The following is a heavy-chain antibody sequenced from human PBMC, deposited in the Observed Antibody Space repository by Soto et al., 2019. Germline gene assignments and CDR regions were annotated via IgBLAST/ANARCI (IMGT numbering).Heavy chain of an antibody. D-gene: IGHD6-19*01. V-gene: IGHV3-7*05. J-gene: IGHJ6*02. Sequence: GGSLRLSCAASGFTFSSYWMSWVRQAPGKGLEWVANIKQDGSEKYYVDSVKGRFTISRDKAKNSLYLQMNSLRAEDTAVYYCARESSEDIAVAGTNYYYYGMDVWGQGTTVTVSS. CDR2: IKQDGSEK. CDR3: ARESSEDIAVAGTNYYYYGMDV. CDR1: GFTFSSYW.